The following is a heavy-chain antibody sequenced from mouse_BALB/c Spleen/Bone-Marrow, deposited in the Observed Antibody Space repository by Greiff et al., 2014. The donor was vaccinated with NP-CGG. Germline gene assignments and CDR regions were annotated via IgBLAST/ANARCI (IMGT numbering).Heavy chain of an antibody. V-gene: IGHV1-4*01. D-gene: IGHD4-1*01. CDR2: INPSSGYT. J-gene: IGHJ3*01. CDR3: ALANWDIGGPFAY. Sequence: QVQLKQSGAELARPGASVKMSCKASGYTFTSYTMHWVKQRPGQGLEWIGYINPSSGYTNYNQKFKDKATLTADKSSSTAYMQLSSPTSEDSAVYYCALANWDIGGPFAYWGQGTLVTVSA. CDR1: GYTFTSYT.